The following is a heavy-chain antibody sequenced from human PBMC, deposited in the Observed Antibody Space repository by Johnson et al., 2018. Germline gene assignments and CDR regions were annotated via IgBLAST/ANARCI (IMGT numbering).Heavy chain of an antibody. Sequence: VQLVESGGGVVQPGRSLRLSCAASGFTFSSYNMNWVRQAPGRGLEWVSYITRSGYTTKYADSVKGRFTISRDNGRKSLSLQMNSLRDEDTAVYYCVRDVDYAFDLWGQGTRVTVSS. D-gene: IGHD5-12*01. CDR3: VRDVDYAFDL. J-gene: IGHJ3*01. CDR2: ITRSGYTT. CDR1: GFTFSSYN. V-gene: IGHV3-48*02.